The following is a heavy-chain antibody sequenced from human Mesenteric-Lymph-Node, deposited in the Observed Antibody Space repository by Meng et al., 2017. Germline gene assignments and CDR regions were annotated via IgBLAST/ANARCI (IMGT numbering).Heavy chain of an antibody. D-gene: IGHD6-13*01. Sequence: SVKVSCKASGGTFSSYTISWVRQAPGQGLEWMGRIIPILGIANYAQKFQGRVTITRDTSASTAYMELSSLRSEDTAVYYCAEGALAAAGKDNYYYYGMDVWGQGTTVTVSS. V-gene: IGHV1-69*02. CDR2: IIPILGIA. J-gene: IGHJ6*02. CDR1: GGTFSSYT. CDR3: AEGALAAAGKDNYYYYGMDV.